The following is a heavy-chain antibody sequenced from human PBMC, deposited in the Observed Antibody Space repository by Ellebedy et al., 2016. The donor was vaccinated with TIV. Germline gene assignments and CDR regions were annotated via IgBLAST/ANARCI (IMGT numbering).Heavy chain of an antibody. V-gene: IGHV4-39*07. CDR2: IYYSGST. CDR1: GGSISSSSYY. Sequence: SEALSLTXTVSGGSISSSSYYWGWIRQPPGKGLVWIGSIYYSGSTYYNPSLKSRLTISVDTSKNQFSLKLSSVTAADTAVYYCARLAPRITMVRGAPGGPWGQGTLVTVSS. D-gene: IGHD3-10*01. J-gene: IGHJ5*02. CDR3: ARLAPRITMVRGAPGGP.